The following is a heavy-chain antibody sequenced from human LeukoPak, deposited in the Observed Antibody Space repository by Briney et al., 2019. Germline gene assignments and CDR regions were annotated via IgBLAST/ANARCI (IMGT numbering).Heavy chain of an antibody. CDR2: ISGSSGST. CDR1: GLTFSSYA. D-gene: IGHD5-24*01. CDR3: ARTFVSGDGYKVGYFDY. V-gene: IGHV3-23*01. Sequence: GGSLRLSCAASGLTFSSYAMSWVRQAPGKGLEWVSAISGSSGSTYYADSVKGRFNISRDNSKKTLYLQMNSLRAEDSAIYYCARTFVSGDGYKVGYFDYWGQGTLVTVSS. J-gene: IGHJ4*02.